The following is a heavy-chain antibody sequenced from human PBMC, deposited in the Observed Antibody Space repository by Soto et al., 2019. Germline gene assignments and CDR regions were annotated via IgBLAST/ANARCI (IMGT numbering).Heavy chain of an antibody. CDR2: ISYDGSNK. Sequence: GGSLRVSWAASGFTFSRYVMHWVRQAPGKGLEWVAVISYDGSNKYYADSVKGRFTISRDNSKNTLYLQMNSLRAEDTAVYYCARAQTTVTTVLFDYWGQGTLVTVSS. CDR3: ARAQTTVTTVLFDY. V-gene: IGHV3-30-3*01. D-gene: IGHD4-17*01. J-gene: IGHJ4*02. CDR1: GFTFSRYV.